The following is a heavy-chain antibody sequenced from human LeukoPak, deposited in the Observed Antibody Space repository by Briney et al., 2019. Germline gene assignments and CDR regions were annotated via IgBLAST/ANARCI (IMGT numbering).Heavy chain of an antibody. D-gene: IGHD3-3*01. V-gene: IGHV3-74*01. CDR3: AKEGYDFWSGYPYYFDY. Sequence: GGSLSLSCAASGFTFSSYWMHWVRQAPGKGLVWVSRINSDVSSTSYADSVKGRFTISRDNSKNTLYLQMNSLRAEDTAVYYCAKEGYDFWSGYPYYFDYWGQGTLVTVSS. J-gene: IGHJ4*02. CDR2: INSDVSST. CDR1: GFTFSSYW.